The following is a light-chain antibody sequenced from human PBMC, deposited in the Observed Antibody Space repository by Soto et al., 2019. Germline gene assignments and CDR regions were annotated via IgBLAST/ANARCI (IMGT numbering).Light chain of an antibody. CDR2: DAS. Sequence: EIVLTQSPATMYLSPGERATLSCRASQTVNSSLAWYQQKPGHASRLLIHDASNRATGIPARFSGSGSGTDFTLTSSILEPEDVAVYYCQQRTNWPPIFIFGPGTKVDIK. CDR1: QTVNSS. CDR3: QQRTNWPPIFI. V-gene: IGKV3-11*01. J-gene: IGKJ3*01.